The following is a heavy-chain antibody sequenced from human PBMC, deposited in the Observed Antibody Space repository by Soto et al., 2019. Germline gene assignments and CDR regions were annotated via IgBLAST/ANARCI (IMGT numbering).Heavy chain of an antibody. CDR3: ARHFDSSGYYPDY. D-gene: IGHD3-22*01. CDR1: GYRFTSYW. Sequence: GESLTISCQGSGYRFTSYWIALVRQMPGKGLEWVGIIYPDDSDIRYSPSFEGQVTISADRSNSSAYLQWRSLKASDTAMYFCARHFDSSGYYPDYWGQGTQVTVS. V-gene: IGHV5-51*01. J-gene: IGHJ4*02. CDR2: IYPDDSDI.